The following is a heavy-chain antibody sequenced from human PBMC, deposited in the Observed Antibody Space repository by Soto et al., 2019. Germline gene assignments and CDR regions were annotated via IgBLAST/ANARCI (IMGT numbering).Heavy chain of an antibody. D-gene: IGHD6-19*01. J-gene: IGHJ6*02. Sequence: AAVKVSCKASGYTFTSYYMHWGRQAPGQGLEWMGISNPSGCSTSYAQKVQGRVTMTRDTSTSTVYMELSSLRSEDTAVYYCAREMDGYSSGWYRNKYYYYYGMDVWGQGTTVTVSS. CDR1: GYTFTSYY. CDR2: SNPSGCST. CDR3: AREMDGYSSGWYRNKYYYYYGMDV. V-gene: IGHV1-46*01.